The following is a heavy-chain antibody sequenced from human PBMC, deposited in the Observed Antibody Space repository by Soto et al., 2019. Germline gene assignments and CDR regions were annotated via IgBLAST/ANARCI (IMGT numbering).Heavy chain of an antibody. Sequence: QVQLLESGPGLVKPSETLSLTCTVSGGSISGYYWSWIRQPPGKGLEWIGNIYYSGSTNYNPSLKSRVTISLDTSKNQFSLKLNSVTAADTAVYYCARFSGSSGYYFDFWGQGTLVTVSS. CDR1: GGSISGYY. V-gene: IGHV4-59*01. CDR3: ARFSGSSGYYFDF. J-gene: IGHJ4*02. CDR2: IYYSGST. D-gene: IGHD1-26*01.